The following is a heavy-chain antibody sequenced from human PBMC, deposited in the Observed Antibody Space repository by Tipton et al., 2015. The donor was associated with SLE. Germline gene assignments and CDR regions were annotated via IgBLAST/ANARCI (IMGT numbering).Heavy chain of an antibody. CDR3: ARGKISWAIFVVRNYLDS. CDR2: IYYSGSA. Sequence: TLSLTCAVYGGSISSSSSYYWGWIRQPPGKGLEWIGSIYYSGSAYYNPSLKSRATISVDTSKNQFSLKLTSVTAADTAVYYCARGKISWAIFVVRNYLDSWGQGTLVTVSS. J-gene: IGHJ4*02. CDR1: GGSISSSSSYY. V-gene: IGHV4-39*07. D-gene: IGHD2-21*01.